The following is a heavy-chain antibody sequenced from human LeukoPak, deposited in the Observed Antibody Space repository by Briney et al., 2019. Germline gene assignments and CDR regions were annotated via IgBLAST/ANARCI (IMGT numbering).Heavy chain of an antibody. V-gene: IGHV1-3*01. D-gene: IGHD3-10*01. CDR1: GYTFTSYA. Sequence: VASVKVSCKASGYTFTSYAMHWVRQAPGQRLEWMGWINAGNGNTKYSQKFQGRVTITRDTSASTAYMELSSLRSEDTAVYYCARDPGLLWFGELRNWGQGTLVTVSS. CDR3: ARDPGLLWFGELRN. CDR2: INAGNGNT. J-gene: IGHJ4*02.